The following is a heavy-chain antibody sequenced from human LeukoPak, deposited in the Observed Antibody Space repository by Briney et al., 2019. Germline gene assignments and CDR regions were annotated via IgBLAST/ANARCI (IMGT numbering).Heavy chain of an antibody. D-gene: IGHD4-11*01. Sequence: SETLSLTCTVSGGSISSGGYYWSWIRQHPGKGLEWIGYIYYSGSTYYNPSLKSRVTISVDTSKNQFSLKLSSVTAADTAVYYCAGTPTVTYYYTDVWGKGTTVTVSS. V-gene: IGHV4-31*03. CDR1: GGSISSGGYY. CDR3: AGTPTVTYYYTDV. J-gene: IGHJ6*03. CDR2: IYYSGST.